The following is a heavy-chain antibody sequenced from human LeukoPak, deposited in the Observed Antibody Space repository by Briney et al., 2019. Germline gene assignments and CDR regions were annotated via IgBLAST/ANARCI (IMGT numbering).Heavy chain of an antibody. CDR1: GYTFTGYY. Sequence: GASVKVSCKASGYTFTGYYMHWVRQAPGQGLEWMGWINPNSGGTNYAQKFQGRVTMTRDTSISTAYMELSRLRSDDTAVYYCATGDIVVVPAADNWFDPWGQGTLVTVSS. CDR2: INPNSGGT. D-gene: IGHD2-2*01. J-gene: IGHJ5*02. V-gene: IGHV1-2*02. CDR3: ATGDIVVVPAADNWFDP.